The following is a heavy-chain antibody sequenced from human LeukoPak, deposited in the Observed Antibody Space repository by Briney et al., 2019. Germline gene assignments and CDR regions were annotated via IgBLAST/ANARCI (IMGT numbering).Heavy chain of an antibody. CDR1: GGTFSSYA. D-gene: IGHD3-3*01. CDR2: IIPIFGTA. J-gene: IGHJ6*03. CDR3: ARAERITIFGVVTPGSYYYMDV. Sequence: SSVKVSCKASGGTFSSYAIRWVRQAPGQGLEWMGGIIPIFGTANYAQKFQGRVTITADESTSTAYMELSSLRSEDTAVYYCARAERITIFGVVTPGSYYYMDVWGKGTTVTVSS. V-gene: IGHV1-69*01.